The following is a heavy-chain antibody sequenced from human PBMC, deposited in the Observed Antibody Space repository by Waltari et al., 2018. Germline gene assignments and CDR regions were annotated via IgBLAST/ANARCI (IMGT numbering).Heavy chain of an antibody. CDR3: APLGASSLTLTA. D-gene: IGHD1-26*01. CDR1: GFTFSTYG. Sequence: EVQLVESGGGLVQPGGSLRLSCAASGFTFSTYGMNWVRPAPGKGLGWVSPIRGRGSPTYYADSVKGRFTISRYNAMNSLYLQMNSLRAEDTAVYYCAPLGASSLTLTAWGQGTLVTVSS. V-gene: IGHV3-48*01. J-gene: IGHJ4*02. CDR2: IRGRGSPT.